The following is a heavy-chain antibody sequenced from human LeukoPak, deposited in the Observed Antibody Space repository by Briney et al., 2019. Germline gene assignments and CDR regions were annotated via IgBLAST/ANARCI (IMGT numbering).Heavy chain of an antibody. CDR1: GFTFSSYA. Sequence: PGGSLRLSCAASGFTFSSYAMTWVRQAPGKGLEWVSGISGSGGTTYYADSVKGRFTISRDNSKNTLYLQMNSLRAEDTALYYCAKDHGHSSRPYYFDYWGQGTLVTVSS. CDR3: AKDHGHSSRPYYFDY. V-gene: IGHV3-23*01. J-gene: IGHJ4*02. D-gene: IGHD6-19*01. CDR2: ISGSGGTT.